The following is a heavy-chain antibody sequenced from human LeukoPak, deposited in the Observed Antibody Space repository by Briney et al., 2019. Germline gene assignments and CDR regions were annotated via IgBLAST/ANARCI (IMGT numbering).Heavy chain of an antibody. V-gene: IGHV3-7*01. Sequence: GGSLRLSCVASGFTFSSYWMSWVRQAPGKGLEWVANIKQDGSEKYYVDSVKGRFTISRDNAKNSLYLQMNSLRAEDTAVYYCARDTFHPGLIDSWGQGTLVTVSS. J-gene: IGHJ4*02. D-gene: IGHD2-21*01. CDR1: GFTFSSYW. CDR2: IKQDGSEK. CDR3: ARDTFHPGLIDS.